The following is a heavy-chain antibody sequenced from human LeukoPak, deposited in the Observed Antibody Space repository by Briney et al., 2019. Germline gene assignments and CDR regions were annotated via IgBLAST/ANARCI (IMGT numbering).Heavy chain of an antibody. CDR1: GGSISSFY. V-gene: IGHV4-59*01. CDR3: ARQGSGTRANFDH. CDR2: IYYSGST. D-gene: IGHD3-3*01. Sequence: PSETLSLTCTVSGGSISSFYWSWIRQSPGKGLEWIGYIYYSGSTNYNPSLKSRVNISVDTSKTQFSLNLTSVTAADTAVYYRARQGSGTRANFDHWGQGTLVTVSS. J-gene: IGHJ4*02.